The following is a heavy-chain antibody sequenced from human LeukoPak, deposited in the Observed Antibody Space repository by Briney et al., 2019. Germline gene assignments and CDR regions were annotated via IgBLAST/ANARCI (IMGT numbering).Heavy chain of an antibody. CDR2: IYSGGST. CDR1: GFTVSSNY. D-gene: IGHD5-12*01. CDR3: ARDLLVATTWGHGAFDI. V-gene: IGHV3-66*01. J-gene: IGHJ3*02. Sequence: GGSLRLSCAASGFTVSSNYMSWVRQAPGKVLEWVSVIYSGGSTYYADSVKGRFTISRDNSKNTLYLRMNSLRAEDTAVYYCARDLLVATTWGHGAFDIWGQGTMVTVSS.